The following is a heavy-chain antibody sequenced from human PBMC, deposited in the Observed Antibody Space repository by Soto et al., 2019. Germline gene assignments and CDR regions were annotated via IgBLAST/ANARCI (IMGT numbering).Heavy chain of an antibody. CDR2: TTAFSGNA. Sequence: QVELVQSGSEVKKPGASVKVSCKASGYIFTSYGISWLRQAPGQGLEWLGGTTAFSGNAIYAQRFQGRVTMTTDTSTSTAYIELRSLRSDDTAVYYCARLMTMVTTNYFDYWGQGTLVSVSS. J-gene: IGHJ4*02. V-gene: IGHV1-18*01. D-gene: IGHD4-17*01. CDR3: ARLMTMVTTNYFDY. CDR1: GYIFTSYG.